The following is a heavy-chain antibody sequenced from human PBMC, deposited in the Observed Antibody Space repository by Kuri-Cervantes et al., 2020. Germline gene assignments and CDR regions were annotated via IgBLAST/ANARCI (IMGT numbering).Heavy chain of an antibody. V-gene: IGHV3-30-3*01. CDR3: AKDQEGQYCSSTSCPSGADGMDV. Sequence: GESLKISCAASGFTFSSYAMHWVRQAPGKGLEWVAVISYDGSNKYYADSVKGRCTISRDNSKNTLYLQMNSLRAEDTAVYYCAKDQEGQYCSSTSCPSGADGMDVWGQGTTVTVSS. CDR2: ISYDGSNK. D-gene: IGHD2-2*01. J-gene: IGHJ6*02. CDR1: GFTFSSYA.